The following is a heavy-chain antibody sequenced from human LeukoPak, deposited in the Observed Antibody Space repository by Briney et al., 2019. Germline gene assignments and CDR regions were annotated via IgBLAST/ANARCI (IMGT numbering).Heavy chain of an antibody. Sequence: SETLSLTCTVSGGSISNSHWGWIRQPPVKGLEWIGYIYYSGSFNYNPSLKSRVTISVDTSKNQFSLKLSSVTAADTAVYYCARFKGSAPPYYFDYWGQGTVVTVSS. CDR3: ARFKGSAPPYYFDY. CDR1: GGSISNSH. V-gene: IGHV4-59*08. J-gene: IGHJ4*02. CDR2: IYYSGSF.